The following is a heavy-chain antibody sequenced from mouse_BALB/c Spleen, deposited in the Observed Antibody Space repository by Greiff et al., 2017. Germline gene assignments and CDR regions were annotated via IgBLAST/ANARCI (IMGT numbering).Heavy chain of an antibody. D-gene: IGHD2-10*02. CDR2: ISTYYGDA. CDR1: GYTFTDYA. J-gene: IGHJ4*01. CDR3: ARSLVRYMDY. Sequence: QVQLKESGAELVRPGVSVKISCKGSGYTFTDYAMHWVKQSHAKSLEWIGVISTYYGDASYNQKFKGKATMTVDKSSSTAYMELARLTSEDSAIYYCARSLVRYMDYWGQGTSVTVSS. V-gene: IGHV1S137*01.